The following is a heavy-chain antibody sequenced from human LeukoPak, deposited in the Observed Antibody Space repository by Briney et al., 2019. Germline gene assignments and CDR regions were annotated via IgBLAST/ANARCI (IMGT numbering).Heavy chain of an antibody. Sequence: SETLSLTCAVYGGSFSGYYWSWIRQPPGKGLEWIGEINHSGSTNYNPSLKSRVTISVDTSKNQFSLRLSSVTAADTAVYYCARVPIADYYYGMDVWGQGTAVTVSS. V-gene: IGHV4-34*01. CDR3: ARVPIADYYYGMDV. CDR1: GGSFSGYY. CDR2: INHSGST. D-gene: IGHD3-16*02. J-gene: IGHJ6*02.